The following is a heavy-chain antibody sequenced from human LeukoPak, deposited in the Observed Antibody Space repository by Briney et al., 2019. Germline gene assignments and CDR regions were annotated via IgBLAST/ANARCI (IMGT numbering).Heavy chain of an antibody. J-gene: IGHJ4*02. Sequence: GGSLRLSCAASEFTFSSYSMNWVRQAPGKGLEWVSVIYSGGTTNYADSVKGRFTISRDNSKNTLFLQMNSLKAEDTAVYYCARGGYSSSWYHFDYWGQGTLVTVSS. CDR3: ARGGYSSSWYHFDY. V-gene: IGHV3-53*01. CDR2: IYSGGTT. CDR1: EFTFSSYS. D-gene: IGHD6-13*01.